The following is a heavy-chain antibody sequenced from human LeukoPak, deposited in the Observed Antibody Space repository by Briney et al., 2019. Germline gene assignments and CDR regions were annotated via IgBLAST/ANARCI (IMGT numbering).Heavy chain of an antibody. J-gene: IGHJ4*02. D-gene: IGHD3-22*01. CDR3: ARGPLVPRYYYDSSGYYYGVDY. V-gene: IGHV1-2*02. CDR2: INPNSGGT. CDR1: GYTFTGYY. Sequence: ASVKVSCKASGYTFTGYYMHWVRQAPGQGLEWMGWINPNSGGTNYAQKFQGRVTMTRDTSISTAYMELSSLRSEDTAVYYCARGPLVPRYYYDSSGYYYGVDYWGQGTLVTVSS.